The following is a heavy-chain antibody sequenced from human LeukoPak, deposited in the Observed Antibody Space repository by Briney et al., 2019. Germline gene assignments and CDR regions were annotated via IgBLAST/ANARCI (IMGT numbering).Heavy chain of an antibody. D-gene: IGHD5-24*01. CDR1: GYTFTSYD. CDR3: ARGPDQLFSLYYYYYGMDV. J-gene: IGHJ6*02. CDR2: MNPNSVNT. Sequence: GASVKVSCKASGYTFTSYDINWVRQATGQGGEWRGWMNPNSVNTGYSQKFQGRVTMTRNTSISTAYMELSSLRSEDTAVYYCARGPDQLFSLYYYYYGMDVWGQGTTVTVSS. V-gene: IGHV1-8*01.